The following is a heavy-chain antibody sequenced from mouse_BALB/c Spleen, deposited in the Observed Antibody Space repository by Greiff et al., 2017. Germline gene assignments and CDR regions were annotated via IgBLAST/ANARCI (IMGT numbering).Heavy chain of an antibody. J-gene: IGHJ4*01. CDR2: ISSGGSYT. V-gene: IGHV5-9-3*01. D-gene: IGHD1-1*02. CDR3: ARQNYDYDAMDY. Sequence: EVKVVESGGGLVKPGGSLKLSCAASGFTFSSYAMSWVRQTPEKRLEWVATISSGGSYTYYPDSVKGRFTISRDNAKNTLYLQMSSLRSEDTAMYYCARQNYDYDAMDYWGQGTSVTVSS. CDR1: GFTFSSYA.